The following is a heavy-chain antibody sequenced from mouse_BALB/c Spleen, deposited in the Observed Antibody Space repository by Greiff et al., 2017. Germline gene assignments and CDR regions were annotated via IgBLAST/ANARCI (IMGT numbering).Heavy chain of an antibody. CDR2: ISSGGSYT. CDR3: ARHEYGSSDDMDY. CDR1: GFTFSSYT. Sequence: EVKLVESGGGLVQPGGSLKLSCAASGFTFSSYTMSWVRQTPDKRLEWVATISSGGSYTYYPDSVKGRFTISRDNAKNTLYLQMSSLTSEDTAMYDCARHEYGSSDDMDYWGQGTSVTVSS. D-gene: IGHD1-1*01. V-gene: IGHV5-6*03. J-gene: IGHJ4*01.